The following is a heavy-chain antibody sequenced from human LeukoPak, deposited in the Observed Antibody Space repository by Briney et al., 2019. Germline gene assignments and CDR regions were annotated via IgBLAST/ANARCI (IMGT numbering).Heavy chain of an antibody. Sequence: PGRSLRLSCAASGFTFSSYAMHWVRQAPGKGLEWVAVISYDGSNKYYADSVKGRFTISRDNSKNTLYLQMNSLRAEDTAVYYCAKVSGAAIRYYYYMDVWGKGTTVTVSS. J-gene: IGHJ6*03. V-gene: IGHV3-30-3*01. CDR3: AKVSGAAIRYYYYMDV. CDR2: ISYDGSNK. D-gene: IGHD2-2*01. CDR1: GFTFSSYA.